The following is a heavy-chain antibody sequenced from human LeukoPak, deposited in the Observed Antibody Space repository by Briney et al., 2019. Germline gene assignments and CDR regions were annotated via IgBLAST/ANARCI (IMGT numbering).Heavy chain of an antibody. Sequence: GGSLRLSCAASGFTVSNNRLSWVRQAPGKGLEWVSAISGSGGSTYYADSVKGRFTISRDNSKNTLYLQMNSLRAEDTAVYYCAKDPPGSIAVAGGTFNNWGQGTLVTVSS. D-gene: IGHD6-19*01. CDR2: ISGSGGST. J-gene: IGHJ4*02. CDR3: AKDPPGSIAVAGGTFNN. CDR1: GFTVSNNR. V-gene: IGHV3-23*01.